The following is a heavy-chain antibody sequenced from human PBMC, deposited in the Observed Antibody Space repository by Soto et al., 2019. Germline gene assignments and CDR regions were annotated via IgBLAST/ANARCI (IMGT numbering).Heavy chain of an antibody. CDR1: GFTFSSYW. CDR3: ARDDYRRFWYFDL. V-gene: IGHV3-7*01. D-gene: IGHD4-4*01. Sequence: GESLKISCAASGFTFSSYWMSWVRQAPGKGLEWVANIKQDGSEKYYVDSVKGRFTISRDNAKNSLYLQMNSLRAEDTAVYYCARDDYRRFWYFDLWGRGTLVTVSS. CDR2: IKQDGSEK. J-gene: IGHJ2*01.